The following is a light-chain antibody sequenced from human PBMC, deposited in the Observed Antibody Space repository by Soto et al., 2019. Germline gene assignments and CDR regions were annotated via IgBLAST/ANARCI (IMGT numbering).Light chain of an antibody. CDR2: DAS. CDR1: VIYNY. Sequence: QSALTQPRSVSGAPGQSVTISCTGVIYNYVSWYQQHPGKVPKLMIHDASRRPSGVPDRFSGSKSGDTASLTISGLQAEDEADYYCCSYAGNFILVFGGGTKLPVL. CDR3: CSYAGNFILV. V-gene: IGLV2-11*01. J-gene: IGLJ3*02.